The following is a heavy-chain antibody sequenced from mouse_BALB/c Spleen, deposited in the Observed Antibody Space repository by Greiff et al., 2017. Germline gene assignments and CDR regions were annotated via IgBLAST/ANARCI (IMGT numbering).Heavy chain of an antibody. J-gene: IGHJ1*01. D-gene: IGHD1-1*01. V-gene: IGHV2-9*02. Sequence: VQLQQSGPGLVAPSQSLSITCTVSGFSLTSYGVHWVRQPPGKGLEWLGVIWAGGSTNYNSALMSRLSISKDNSKSQVFLKMNSLQTDDTAMYYCARDYYGSSYFWYFDVWGAGTTVTVSS. CDR3: ARDYYGSSYFWYFDV. CDR2: IWAGGST. CDR1: GFSLTSYG.